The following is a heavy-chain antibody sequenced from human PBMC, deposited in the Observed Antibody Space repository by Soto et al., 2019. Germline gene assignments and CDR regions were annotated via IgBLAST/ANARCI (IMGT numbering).Heavy chain of an antibody. CDR1: GDSISSDGYY. CDR3: SSSRKGYGMDV. Sequence: SETLSLTCTVSGDSISSDGYYWSWIRQHPGKGLEWIGYMYRSGSTYYNPSLKNRLVISADTPKNQFTLKLSFVSAADTAVYYCSSSRKGYGMDVWGQGTTVTVSS. V-gene: IGHV4-31*03. J-gene: IGHJ6*02. D-gene: IGHD6-13*01. CDR2: MYRSGST.